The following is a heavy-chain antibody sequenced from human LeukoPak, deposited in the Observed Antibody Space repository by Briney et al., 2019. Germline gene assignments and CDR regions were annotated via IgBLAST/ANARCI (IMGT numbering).Heavy chain of an antibody. CDR2: FDGNGPNT. J-gene: IGHJ4*02. CDR3: AKPRTTGLGWAQFDY. Sequence: GGSLRLSCAASGFTFSSFAMTWVRQAPGKGLEWVSGFDGNGPNTYYADSVKGRWAISRDNSRNTLYLEMNSLRPEDTAIYYCAKPRTTGLGWAQFDYWGQGSLVTVSS. D-gene: IGHD2-8*02. V-gene: IGHV3-23*01. CDR1: GFTFSSFA.